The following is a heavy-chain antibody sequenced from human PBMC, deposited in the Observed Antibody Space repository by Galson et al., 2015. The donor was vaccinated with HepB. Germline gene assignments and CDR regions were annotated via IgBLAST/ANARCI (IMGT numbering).Heavy chain of an antibody. CDR1: GYTFTSYA. D-gene: IGHD4-23*01. Sequence: SVKVSCKASGYTFTSYAMNWVRQAPGQGLEWMGWINTNTGNTTYAQGFTGRFVFTLDTSISTAYIQISSLKAEDTAVYYCARGGGARGFDIWGQGTMVTVSS. J-gene: IGHJ3*02. V-gene: IGHV7-4-1*02. CDR3: ARGGGARGFDI. CDR2: INTNTGNT.